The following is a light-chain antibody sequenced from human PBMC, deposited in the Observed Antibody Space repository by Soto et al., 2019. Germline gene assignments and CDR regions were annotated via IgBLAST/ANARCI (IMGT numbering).Light chain of an antibody. V-gene: IGKV3-11*01. CDR1: QSVSNNY. CDR2: DAS. Sequence: EKMVTPSPAPPSLPPGEKGPPPLRASQSVSNNYLAWYQQKPGQAPRLLIYDASNRATGIPARFSGSGSGTDFTLTISSLEPEDFAVYYCQQRSNWPLTFGGGTKVDIK. J-gene: IGKJ4*01. CDR3: QQRSNWPLT.